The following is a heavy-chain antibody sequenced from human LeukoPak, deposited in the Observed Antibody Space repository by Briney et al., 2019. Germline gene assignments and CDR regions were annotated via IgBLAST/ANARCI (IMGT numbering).Heavy chain of an antibody. Sequence: SVKVSCKASGYTFASYYMHWVRQAPGQGLEWMGGIIPIFGTANYAQKFQGRVTITADESTSTAYMELSSLRSEDTAVYYCARARVDSSGYYDYWGQGTLVTVSS. D-gene: IGHD3-22*01. CDR3: ARARVDSSGYYDY. V-gene: IGHV1-69*13. CDR2: IIPIFGTA. J-gene: IGHJ4*02. CDR1: GYTFASYY.